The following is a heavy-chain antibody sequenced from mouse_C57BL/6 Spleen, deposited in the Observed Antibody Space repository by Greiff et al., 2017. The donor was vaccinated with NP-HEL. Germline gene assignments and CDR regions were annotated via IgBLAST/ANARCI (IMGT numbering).Heavy chain of an antibody. CDR3: ARSGLRRHWYFDV. CDR2: INPNNGGT. J-gene: IGHJ1*03. D-gene: IGHD2-4*01. V-gene: IGHV1-18*01. Sequence: VQLKESGPELVKPGASVKIPCKASGYTFTDYNMDWVKQSHGKSLEWIGDINPNNGGTIYNQKFKGKATLTVDKSSSTAYMELRSLTSEDTAVYYCARSGLRRHWYFDVWGTGTTVTVSS. CDR1: GYTFTDYN.